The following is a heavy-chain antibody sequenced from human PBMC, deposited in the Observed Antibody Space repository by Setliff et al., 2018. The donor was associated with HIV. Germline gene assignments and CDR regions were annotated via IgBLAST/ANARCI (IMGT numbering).Heavy chain of an antibody. Sequence: LSLTCAVYGGSFSGYYWSWIRQPPGNGLEWNGEINHSGSTNYNPSLKSRVTISVDTSKNQFSLKLSSVTAADTAVYYCARGPLDYYDSSGYLDAFDIWGQGTMVTVSS. CDR3: ARGPLDYYDSSGYLDAFDI. CDR2: INHSGST. J-gene: IGHJ3*02. V-gene: IGHV4-34*01. D-gene: IGHD3-22*01. CDR1: GGSFSGYY.